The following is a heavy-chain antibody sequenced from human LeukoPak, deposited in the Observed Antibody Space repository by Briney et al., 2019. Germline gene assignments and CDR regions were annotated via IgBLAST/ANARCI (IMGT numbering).Heavy chain of an antibody. CDR1: GGAVSNYY. CDR2: IYYTET. J-gene: IGHJ4*02. V-gene: IGHV4-59*02. CDR3: ARVFLTTGFDY. Sequence: SETLSLTCTVSGGAVSNYYWSWIRQSPGKGLEWIGYIYYTETSYNPSLKSRVTISADTSKNQFSLKLSSVTAADTAVYYCARVFLTTGFDYWGQGTLVTVSS. D-gene: IGHD1-14*01.